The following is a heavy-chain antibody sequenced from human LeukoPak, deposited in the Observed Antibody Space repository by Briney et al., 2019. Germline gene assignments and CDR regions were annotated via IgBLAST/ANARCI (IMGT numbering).Heavy chain of an antibody. J-gene: IGHJ4*02. CDR1: LFILSRNY. D-gene: IGHD6-13*01. CDR2: SYSDGRT. Sequence: SLPLSCQRSLFILSRNYMSWVLQPPGHGAESGSISYSDGRTYYTDSVKGRFTISRDNSKNTLYMQTNSLRAEDTAVYYCARSIPATGTRNPFYYFDFWGQGTLVTVSS. V-gene: IGHV3-53*01. CDR3: ARSIPATGTRNPFYYFDF.